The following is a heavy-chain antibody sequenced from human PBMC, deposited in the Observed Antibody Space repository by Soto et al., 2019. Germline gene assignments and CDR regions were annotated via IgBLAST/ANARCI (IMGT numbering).Heavy chain of an antibody. Sequence: GGSLRLSCTASGFTFGDYAMSWFRQAPGKGLEWVGFIRSKAYGGTTEYAASVKGRFTISRDDSKSIAYLQMNSLKTEDTAVYYCTRDGRYCSSTSCYSYYYYGMDVWGQGTTVTVSS. V-gene: IGHV3-49*03. CDR2: IRSKAYGGTT. J-gene: IGHJ6*02. CDR3: TRDGRYCSSTSCYSYYYYGMDV. CDR1: GFTFGDYA. D-gene: IGHD2-2*01.